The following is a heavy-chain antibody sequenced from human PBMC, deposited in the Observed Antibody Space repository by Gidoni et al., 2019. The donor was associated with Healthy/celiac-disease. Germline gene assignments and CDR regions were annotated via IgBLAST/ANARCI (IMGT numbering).Heavy chain of an antibody. J-gene: IGHJ5*02. CDR3: ARSLAAAVPKNWFDP. CDR2: ISISSSYI. V-gene: IGHV3-21*01. CDR1: GFTVSSYS. Sequence: EVQLVESGGGVVKPGGYLRLSCAASGFTVSSYSMTWVRQAPGKGLEWVSSISISSSYIYYADSVKGRFTISRDNAKTSLYLQMNSLRAEDTAVYYCARSLAAAVPKNWFDPWGQGTLVTVSS. D-gene: IGHD6-13*01.